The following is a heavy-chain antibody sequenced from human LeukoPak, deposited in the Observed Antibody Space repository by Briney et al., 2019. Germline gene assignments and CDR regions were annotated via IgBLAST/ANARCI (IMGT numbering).Heavy chain of an antibody. CDR1: GGTFSSYA. V-gene: IGHV1-69*06. CDR3: ARPPPEDPMGASYAFDI. J-gene: IGHJ3*02. CDR2: IIPIFGTA. D-gene: IGHD1-26*01. Sequence: SVKVSCKASGGTFSSYAISWVRQAPGQGLEWMGGIIPIFGTANYAQKFQGRVTITADKSTSTAYMELSSLRSEDTAVYYCARPPPEDPMGASYAFDIWGQGTMVTVSS.